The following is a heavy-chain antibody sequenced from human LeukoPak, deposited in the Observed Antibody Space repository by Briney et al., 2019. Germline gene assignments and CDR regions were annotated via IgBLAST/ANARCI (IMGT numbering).Heavy chain of an antibody. CDR3: ARVSAAGTGFLDL. CDR2: INQYGTEK. J-gene: IGHJ2*01. V-gene: IGHV3-7*01. D-gene: IGHD6-13*01. CDR1: RFTFSSYS. Sequence: GGSLRLSCAASRFTFSSYSMNWVRQAPGKGLEWVANINQYGTEKNYMDSMKGRLTTSRDNTNNSLFLQMNSLRVDDTAVYHCARVSAAGTGFLDLWGRGTLVLVSA.